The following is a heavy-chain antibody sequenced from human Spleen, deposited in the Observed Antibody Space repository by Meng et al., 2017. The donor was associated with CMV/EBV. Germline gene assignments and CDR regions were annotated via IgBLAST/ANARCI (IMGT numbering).Heavy chain of an antibody. Sequence: KASGGTFSSYAISWVRQAPGQGLEWMGGIIPIFGTANYAQKFQGRVTITTDESTSTAYMELSSLRSEDTAVYYCALIAAAGTYNWFDPWGQGTLVTVSS. CDR3: ALIAAAGTYNWFDP. D-gene: IGHD6-13*01. V-gene: IGHV1-69*05. CDR2: IIPIFGTA. CDR1: GGTFSSYA. J-gene: IGHJ5*02.